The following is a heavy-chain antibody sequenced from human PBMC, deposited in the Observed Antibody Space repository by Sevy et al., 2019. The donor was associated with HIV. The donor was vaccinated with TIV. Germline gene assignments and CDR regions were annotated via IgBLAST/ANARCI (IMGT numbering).Heavy chain of an antibody. CDR2: IIPNSGNT. V-gene: IGHV1-8*01. Sequence: ASVKVSCKTSGYSFSSYDITWVRQATGQGLEWMGWIIPNSGNTAYALRFQGRVTVTRNASISTAYMELSSLRSDDTAVYYCARGTFTDHWGQGTLVTVSS. J-gene: IGHJ4*02. CDR3: ARGTFTDH. CDR1: GYSFSSYD.